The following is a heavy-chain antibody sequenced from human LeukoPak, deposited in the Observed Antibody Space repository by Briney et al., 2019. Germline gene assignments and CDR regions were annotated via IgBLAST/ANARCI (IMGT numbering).Heavy chain of an antibody. V-gene: IGHV3-7*03. CDR1: GFTFSSYW. D-gene: IGHD7-27*01. Sequence: PGGSLRLSCAASGFTFSSYWMTWVRQAPGKGLEWVANIRQDGGDKYYVDSVKGRFTISRDNSKNTLYLQMNSLRAEDTAVYYCAANWGVSAIDYWGQGTLVTVSS. J-gene: IGHJ4*02. CDR2: IRQDGGDK. CDR3: AANWGVSAIDY.